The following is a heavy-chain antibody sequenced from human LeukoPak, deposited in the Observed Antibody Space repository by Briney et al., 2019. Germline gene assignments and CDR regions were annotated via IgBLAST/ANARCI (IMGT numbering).Heavy chain of an antibody. CDR1: GYTFISYG. V-gene: IGHV1-18*01. CDR3: ARAWIAVAGPGTSDY. J-gene: IGHJ4*02. CDR2: ISPHNGNT. D-gene: IGHD6-19*01. Sequence: ASVKVSCKASGYTFISYGINWVRQAPGQGLEWMGWISPHNGNTNYAQKLQGRVTMTTDTSTSTANMEVRSLRSDDTAVYYCARAWIAVAGPGTSDYWGQGTLVMVSS.